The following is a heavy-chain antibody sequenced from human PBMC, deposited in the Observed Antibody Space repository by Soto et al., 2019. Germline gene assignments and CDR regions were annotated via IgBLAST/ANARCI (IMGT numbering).Heavy chain of an antibody. Sequence: GSGPTLVNPTQTLTLTCTFSGFSLSTSGVGVGWIRQPPGKALEWLALIYWDDDKRYSPSLKSRLTITKDTSKNQVVLTMTNMDPVDTATYYCAHLTASTVTTLTRWSNWFDPWGQGTLVTVSS. D-gene: IGHD4-17*01. CDR1: GFSLSTSGVG. CDR2: IYWDDDK. V-gene: IGHV2-5*02. J-gene: IGHJ5*02. CDR3: AHLTASTVTTLTRWSNWFDP.